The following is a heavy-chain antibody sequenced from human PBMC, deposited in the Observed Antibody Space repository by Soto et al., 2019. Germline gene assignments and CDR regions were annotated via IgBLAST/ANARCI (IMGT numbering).Heavy chain of an antibody. CDR1: GYTFTSYY. CDR2: INPSGGST. CDR3: ARGVIAVAGPYNWFDP. J-gene: IGHJ5*02. D-gene: IGHD6-19*01. V-gene: IGHV1-46*01. Sequence: ASVKVSCKASGYTFTSYYMHWVRQAPGQGLEWMGIINPSGGSTSYAQKFQGRVTMTRDTSTSTVYMELSSLRSEDTAVYYCARGVIAVAGPYNWFDPWGQGTPVTVSS.